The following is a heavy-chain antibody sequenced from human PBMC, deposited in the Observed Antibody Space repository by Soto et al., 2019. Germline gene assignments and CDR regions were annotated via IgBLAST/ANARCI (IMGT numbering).Heavy chain of an antibody. CDR3: ARDRGFLEWLLDLDY. D-gene: IGHD3-3*01. CDR1: GFTFSSYA. CDR2: ISGSGGST. V-gene: IGHV3-23*01. Sequence: GGSLRLSCAASGFTFSSYAMSWVRQAPGKGLEWVSGISGSGGSTSYADSVTGRFTISRDNSKNTLYLQMNSLRAEDTAVYYCARDRGFLEWLLDLDYWGQGTLVTVSS. J-gene: IGHJ4*02.